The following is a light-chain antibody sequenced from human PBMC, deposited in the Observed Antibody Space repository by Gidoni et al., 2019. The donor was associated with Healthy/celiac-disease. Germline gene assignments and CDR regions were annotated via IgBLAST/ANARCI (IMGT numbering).Light chain of an antibody. CDR1: QSVSSN. J-gene: IGKJ2*01. CDR2: GAS. Sequence: EIVMTQSPATLSVSPGERATLSCRASQSVSSNLAWYQQKPGQAPRLLIDGASTRATGIPARFSGSGSGTEFTLTISSLQSEDFAVYYCQQYNNWPTGTFGQGTKLEIK. CDR3: QQYNNWPTGT. V-gene: IGKV3-15*01.